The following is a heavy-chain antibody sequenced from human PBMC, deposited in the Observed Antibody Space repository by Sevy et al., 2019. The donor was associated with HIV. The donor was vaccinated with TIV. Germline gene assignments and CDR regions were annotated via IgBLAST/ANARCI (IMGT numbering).Heavy chain of an antibody. V-gene: IGHV4-34*01. CDR3: AREMDSSSYYYYYMDV. J-gene: IGHJ6*03. Sequence: SETLSLTCAVYGGSFSGYYWSWIRQPPGKGLEWIGEINHSGSTSYNPSLKSRVTISVDTSKNQFSLKLSSVTAADTAVYYCAREMDSSSYYYYYMDVWGKGTTVTVSS. CDR1: GGSFSGYY. CDR2: INHSGST. D-gene: IGHD6-13*01.